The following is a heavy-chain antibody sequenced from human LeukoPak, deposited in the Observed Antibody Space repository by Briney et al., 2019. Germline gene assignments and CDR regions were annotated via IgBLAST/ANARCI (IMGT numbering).Heavy chain of an antibody. Sequence: SETLSPTCTVSGGSISSYYWSWIRQPPGKGLEWIGYTYYSGSTNYNPSLKSRVTMSVDTSKNQFSLKLSSVTAADTAVYYCARTSVDTAMLYYYYYMDVWGKGTTVTVSS. D-gene: IGHD5-18*01. CDR3: ARTSVDTAMLYYYYYMDV. J-gene: IGHJ6*03. CDR2: TYYSGST. CDR1: GGSISSYY. V-gene: IGHV4-59*12.